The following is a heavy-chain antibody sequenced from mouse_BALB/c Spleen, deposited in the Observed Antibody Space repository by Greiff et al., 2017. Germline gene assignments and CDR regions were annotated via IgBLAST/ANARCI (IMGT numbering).Heavy chain of an antibody. Sequence: QVQLQQSGPGLVAPSQILSITCTVSGFSLTSYGVHWVRQPPGKGLEWLGVIWAGGSTNYNSALMSRLSISKDNSKSQVFLKMNSLQTDDTAMYYCARDRDYRYYRYAMDYWGQGTSVTVSS. CDR1: GFSLTSYG. V-gene: IGHV2-9*02. CDR2: IWAGGST. D-gene: IGHD2-14*01. CDR3: ARDRDYRYYRYAMDY. J-gene: IGHJ4*01.